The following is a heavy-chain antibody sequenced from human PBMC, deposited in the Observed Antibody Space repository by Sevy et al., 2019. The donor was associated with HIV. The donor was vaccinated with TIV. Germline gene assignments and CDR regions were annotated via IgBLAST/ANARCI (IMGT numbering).Heavy chain of an antibody. D-gene: IGHD2-21*02. CDR1: GFTFSSYA. Sequence: GESLKISCAASGFTFSSYAMHWVRQAPGKGLEWVAVISYDGSNKYYADSVKGRFTISRDNSKNTLYLQMNSLRAEDTAVYYCAREYSGGDCYPDYWGQGTLVTVSS. CDR3: AREYSGGDCYPDY. V-gene: IGHV3-30-3*01. J-gene: IGHJ4*02. CDR2: ISYDGSNK.